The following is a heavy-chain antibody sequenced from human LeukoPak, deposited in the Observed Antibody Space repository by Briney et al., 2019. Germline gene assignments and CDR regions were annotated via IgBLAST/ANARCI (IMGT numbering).Heavy chain of an antibody. CDR3: ARGSYDSSGYYYFDY. J-gene: IGHJ4*02. Sequence: GGSLRLSCAASGFTFDDYTMHWVRQAPGKGLEWVSLISWNGVSTYYADSVKGRFTISRDNSKNSLYLQMNSLRAEDTAVYYCARGSYDSSGYYYFDYWGQGTLVTVSS. V-gene: IGHV3-43*01. D-gene: IGHD3-22*01. CDR1: GFTFDDYT. CDR2: ISWNGVST.